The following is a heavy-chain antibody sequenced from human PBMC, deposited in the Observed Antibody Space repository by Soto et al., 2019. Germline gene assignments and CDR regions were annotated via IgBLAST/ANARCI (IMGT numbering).Heavy chain of an antibody. Sequence: EVRLVASGGGLVKPGGSLRLSCEASGFIFTTNSMNWVRQVPGKGLQWLSSISSSGTFKSYGDSVKGRFTISRDNAKNSLFLQMNNLSGEDTGLYYCARDPPHGGTSSWDADSWGPGTLVTVSS. D-gene: IGHD2-15*01. J-gene: IGHJ4*02. CDR1: GFIFTTNS. CDR3: ARDPPHGGTSSWDADS. V-gene: IGHV3-21*01. CDR2: ISSSGTFK.